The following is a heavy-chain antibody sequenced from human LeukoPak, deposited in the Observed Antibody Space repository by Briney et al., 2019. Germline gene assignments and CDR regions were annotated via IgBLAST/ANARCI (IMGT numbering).Heavy chain of an antibody. V-gene: IGHV3-30*04. J-gene: IGHJ6*03. CDR2: ISYDGSNK. Sequence: GGSLRLSCAASGFTFSSYAMHWVRQAPGKGLEWVAVISYDGSNKYYADSVKGRFTISRDNSKNTLYLQMNSLRAEDTAVYYCAKGPLVLRFLEWLPPDYYYYYMDVWGKGTTVTVSS. CDR1: GFTFSSYA. D-gene: IGHD3-3*01. CDR3: AKGPLVLRFLEWLPPDYYYYYMDV.